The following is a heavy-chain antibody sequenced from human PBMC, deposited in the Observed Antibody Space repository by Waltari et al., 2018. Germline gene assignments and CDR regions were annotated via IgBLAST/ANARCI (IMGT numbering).Heavy chain of an antibody. CDR2: INSDGSTT. CDR1: GIAFSSYW. D-gene: IGHD5-12*01. J-gene: IGHJ4*02. Sequence: EVQLVESGGGLAQPGGSLRLSCVASGIAFSSYWMQWVRQAPGKGLVWVSRINSDGSTTNYADSVKGRFTISRDNAKNTLYLQMNSLRAEDTAVYYCAKGGGWLQDYWGQGTLVTVSS. CDR3: AKGGGWLQDY. V-gene: IGHV3-74*01.